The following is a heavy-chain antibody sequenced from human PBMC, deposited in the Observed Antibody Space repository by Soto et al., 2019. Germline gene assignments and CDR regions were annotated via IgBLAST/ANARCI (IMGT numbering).Heavy chain of an antibody. V-gene: IGHV3-21*01. J-gene: IGHJ4*02. CDR3: AAGWESFDY. CDR2: ITSSSSYI. D-gene: IGHD1-26*01. Sequence: GGSLRLSCAASGFTFSSYALNWVRQAPGKGLEWVSSITSSSSYIYYADSVKGRFTISRDNAKNTLYLQMNSLRAEDTAVYFCAAGWESFDYWGQETLVTVSS. CDR1: GFTFSSYA.